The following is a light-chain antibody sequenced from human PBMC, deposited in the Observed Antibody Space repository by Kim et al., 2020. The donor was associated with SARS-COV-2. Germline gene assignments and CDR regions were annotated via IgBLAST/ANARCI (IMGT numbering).Light chain of an antibody. CDR2: YDT. CDR1: NIGSKS. Sequence: SYELTQPPSVSVAPGKTAKITCGGNNIGSKSVHWYQQRPGQAPVLVIFYDTDRPSGIPERFSGSNSGNTATLTISRVEAGDEADYYCQVWDNTSDVGVFGGGTQLTVL. V-gene: IGLV3-21*04. CDR3: QVWDNTSDVGV. J-gene: IGLJ3*02.